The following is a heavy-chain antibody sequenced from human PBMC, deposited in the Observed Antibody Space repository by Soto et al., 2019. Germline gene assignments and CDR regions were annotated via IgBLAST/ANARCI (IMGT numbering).Heavy chain of an antibody. J-gene: IGHJ4*02. CDR3: ARVLPSAAAGDY. CDR1: GYTFTSHY. V-gene: IGHV1-46*01. CDR2: INPSGGST. D-gene: IGHD6-13*01. Sequence: ASVKVSCKASGYTFTSHYMHWVRQAPGQGLEWMGIINPSGGSTSYAQKFQGRVTMTRDTSTSTVYMELSSLRSEDTAVYYCARVLPSAAAGDYWGEAPLVTVSS.